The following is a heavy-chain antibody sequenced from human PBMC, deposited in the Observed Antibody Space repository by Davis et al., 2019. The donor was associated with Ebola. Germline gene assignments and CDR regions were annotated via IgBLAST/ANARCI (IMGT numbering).Heavy chain of an antibody. CDR1: GFTFSSYG. CDR2: IWYDGSNK. J-gene: IGHJ4*02. Sequence: GESLKISCAASGFTFSSYGMHWVRQAPGKGLEWVAVIWYDGSNKYYADSVKGRFTISRDNAKNSLYLQMNSLRDEDTAVYYCARDPRGLRPYWGQGTLVTVSS. D-gene: IGHD3-3*01. CDR3: ARDPRGLRPY. V-gene: IGHV3-33*01.